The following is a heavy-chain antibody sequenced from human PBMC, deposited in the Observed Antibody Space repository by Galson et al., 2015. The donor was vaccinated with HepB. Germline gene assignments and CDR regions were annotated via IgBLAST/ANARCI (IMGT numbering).Heavy chain of an antibody. CDR1: GDSVSSNRAA. Sequence: CAISGDSVSSNRAAWNWVRQSPLRGLEWLGRTYYRSKWSTDYAVSVKSRITLSPDTSKNQFSLQLNSVTPEDTAVYYCARTMSAGGTKGFDSWGQGTLVTVSS. CDR2: TYYRSKWST. CDR3: ARTMSAGGTKGFDS. V-gene: IGHV6-1*01. J-gene: IGHJ5*01. D-gene: IGHD6-13*01.